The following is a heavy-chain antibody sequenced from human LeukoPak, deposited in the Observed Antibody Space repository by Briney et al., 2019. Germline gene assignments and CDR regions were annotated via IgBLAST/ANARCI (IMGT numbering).Heavy chain of an antibody. D-gene: IGHD1-26*01. Sequence: GASGKLSCKASGYTFTNYDINWVRQATGQGLEWMGWMNPNSGNTGYAQKYQGRVTMTRNTSISTDYMVLSSLRSEDTALYYCARDIAGATKGGWFDTWGQGTPVTVSS. V-gene: IGHV1-8*01. CDR2: MNPNSGNT. CDR3: ARDIAGATKGGWFDT. J-gene: IGHJ5*02. CDR1: GYTFTNYD.